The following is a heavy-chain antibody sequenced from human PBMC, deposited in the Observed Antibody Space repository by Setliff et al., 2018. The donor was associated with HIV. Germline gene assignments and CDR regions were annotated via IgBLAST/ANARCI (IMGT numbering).Heavy chain of an antibody. CDR3: ARGRRPSSYLGFDH. CDR2: MHHSGST. V-gene: IGHV4-39*07. Sequence: SETLSLTCTVSGDSITSNSYYWGWIRQSPGKGLEWIGTMHHSGSTYYNPSLKSRVAIFIDTSKNQFSLRLSSVTAADTAIYYCARGRRPSSYLGFDHWGQGTLVTVSS. CDR1: GDSITSNSYY. J-gene: IGHJ5*02. D-gene: IGHD3-22*01.